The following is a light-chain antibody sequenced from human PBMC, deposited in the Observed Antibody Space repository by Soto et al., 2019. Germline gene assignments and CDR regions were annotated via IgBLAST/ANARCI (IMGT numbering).Light chain of an antibody. J-gene: IGKJ1*01. V-gene: IGKV3-20*01. CDR3: QQYGSSPQT. Sequence: EIVLTQSPGTLSLSPGERATLSCRASQSVSSSYLAWYQQKLGQAPRLLIYDTSSRATGIPDRFSGSGSGTDFTLTISRLEPEDFAVYYCQQYGSSPQTFGQGTKVDIK. CDR1: QSVSSSY. CDR2: DTS.